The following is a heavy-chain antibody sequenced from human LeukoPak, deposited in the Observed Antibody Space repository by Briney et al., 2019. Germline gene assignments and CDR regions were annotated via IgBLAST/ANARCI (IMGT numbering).Heavy chain of an antibody. CDR1: GGSIRSYY. CDR2: IYYSGST. D-gene: IGHD3-10*01. CDR3: ARGARGAFDY. Sequence: SETLSLTCTVSGGSIRSYYWSWIRQPPGKGLEWIGYIYYSGSTNYNPSLKSRVTISVDTSKNQFSLQLNSVTPEDTAVYYCARGARGAFDYWDQGSLVTVSS. J-gene: IGHJ4*02. V-gene: IGHV4-59*12.